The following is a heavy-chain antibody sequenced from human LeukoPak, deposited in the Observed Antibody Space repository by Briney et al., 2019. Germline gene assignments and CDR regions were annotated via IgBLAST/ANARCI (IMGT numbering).Heavy chain of an antibody. Sequence: ASVRVSCKASGYTFTSYDINWVRQATGQGLEWMGWMNPNSGNTGYAQKFQGRVTMTRNTSISTAYMELSSLRSEDTAVYYCARGLSNYAFIPTENYYYYYYMDVWGKGTTVTVSS. CDR1: GYTFTSYD. V-gene: IGHV1-8*01. CDR2: MNPNSGNT. J-gene: IGHJ6*03. D-gene: IGHD4-11*01. CDR3: ARGLSNYAFIPTENYYYYYYMDV.